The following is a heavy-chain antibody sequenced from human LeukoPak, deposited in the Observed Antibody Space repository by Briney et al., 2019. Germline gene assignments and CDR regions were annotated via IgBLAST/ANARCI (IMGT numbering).Heavy chain of an antibody. CDR1: GGSISSYY. V-gene: IGHV4-59*01. J-gene: IGHJ6*02. CDR2: IYYSGST. D-gene: IGHD3/OR15-3a*01. CDR3: AREGLSVYGMDV. Sequence: SETLSLTCTVPGGSISSYYWSWIRQPPGEGLEWIGYIYYSGSTNYNPSLKSRVTISVDTSKNQFSLKLSSVTAADTAVYYCAREGLSVYGMDVWGQGTTVTVSS.